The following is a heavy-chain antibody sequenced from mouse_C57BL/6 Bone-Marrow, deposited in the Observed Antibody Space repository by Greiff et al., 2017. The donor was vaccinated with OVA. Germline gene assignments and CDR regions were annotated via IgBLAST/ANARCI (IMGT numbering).Heavy chain of an antibody. CDR1: GFSLTSYG. CDR2: IWRGGST. CDR3: AKPSSGYYAMDY. J-gene: IGHJ4*01. Sequence: QVQLKESGPGLVQPSPSLSITCTVSGFSLTSYGVHWVRQSPGKGLEWLGVIWRGGSTDYNAAFMSRLSITKDNSKSQVFFEMNRLQADDTAIYYCAKPSSGYYAMDYWGQGTSVTVSS. V-gene: IGHV2-5*01. D-gene: IGHD3-1*01.